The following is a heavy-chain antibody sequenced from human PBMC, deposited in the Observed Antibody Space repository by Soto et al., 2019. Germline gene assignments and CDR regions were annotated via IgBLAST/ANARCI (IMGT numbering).Heavy chain of an antibody. J-gene: IGHJ3*02. V-gene: IGHV3-74*01. CDR2: INSDGSST. CDR3: ARDPSPPYYDLWSGYFDI. CDR1: GFTFSSYW. D-gene: IGHD3-3*01. Sequence: EVQLVESGGGLVQPGGSLRLSCAASGFTFSSYWMHWVRQAPGKGLVWVSRINSDGSSTSYADSVKGRFTISRDNAKNTLYLQMNSLRAEDTAVYYCARDPSPPYYDLWSGYFDIWGQGTMVTVSS.